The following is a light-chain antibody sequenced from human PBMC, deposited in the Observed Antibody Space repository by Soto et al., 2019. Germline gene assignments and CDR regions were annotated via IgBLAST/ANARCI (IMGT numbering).Light chain of an antibody. J-gene: IGKJ1*01. CDR1: QSISSW. CDR3: QQYENYWA. Sequence: DIQMTQSPSTLSATAGDRVTITCRASQSISSWLAWYQHKPGKAPKLLIYDASNLDSGVPSRFSGSGSGTEFSLTISNLQPDDCATYHCQQYENYWAFGQGTKV. CDR2: DAS. V-gene: IGKV1-5*01.